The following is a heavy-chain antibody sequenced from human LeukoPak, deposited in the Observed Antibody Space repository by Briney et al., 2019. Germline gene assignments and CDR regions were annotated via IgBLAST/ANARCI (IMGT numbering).Heavy chain of an antibody. V-gene: IGHV3-23*01. Sequence: GGSLRLSCAASGFIFSNYAMIWVRQAPGKGLEWVSAISGSGGSTYYADSVKGRFTISRDNSKNTLYLQMNSLRAEDTAVYYCAKELIVVVTAIPDYWGQGTLVTVSS. J-gene: IGHJ4*02. CDR2: ISGSGGST. CDR3: AKELIVVVTAIPDY. D-gene: IGHD2-21*02. CDR1: GFIFSNYA.